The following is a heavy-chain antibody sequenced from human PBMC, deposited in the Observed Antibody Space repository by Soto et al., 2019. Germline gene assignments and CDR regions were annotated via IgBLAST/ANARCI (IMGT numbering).Heavy chain of an antibody. D-gene: IGHD2-2*01. CDR3: ASYCSSASCSPYYYVMGV. CDR1: GLSLSTSGLG. CDR2: IYWNDDK. J-gene: IGHJ6*02. V-gene: IGHV2-5*01. Sequence: SGPTLVNPTQTLTLTCTFSGLSLSTSGLGVGWTRQPPGKALEWLALIYWNDDKRYSPSLKSRLTITKDTSKNQVVLTMTNMDPVDTATYYCASYCSSASCSPYYYVMGVWGQGTAVTVSS.